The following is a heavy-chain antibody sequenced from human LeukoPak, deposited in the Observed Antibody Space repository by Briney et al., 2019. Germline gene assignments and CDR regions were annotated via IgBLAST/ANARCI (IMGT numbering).Heavy chain of an antibody. J-gene: IGHJ4*02. V-gene: IGHV3-9*01. Sequence: GRSLRLSCAASGFNFDDYPMHWVRQALGEGLEWVSGISWNSGSIGYADSVKGRFTISRDNAKNSLYLQMDSLRAEDTALYYCAKGRDGYNHWVLDYWGQGTLVTVSS. CDR3: AKGRDGYNHWVLDY. D-gene: IGHD5-24*01. CDR2: ISWNSGSI. CDR1: GFNFDDYP.